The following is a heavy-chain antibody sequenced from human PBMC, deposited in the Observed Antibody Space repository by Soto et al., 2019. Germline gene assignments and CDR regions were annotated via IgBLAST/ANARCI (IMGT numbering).Heavy chain of an antibody. CDR1: GFTFSNAW. D-gene: IGHD2-15*01. J-gene: IGHJ6*02. V-gene: IGHV3-15*07. CDR2: IKSKTDGGTT. CDR3: TTDVVSGVRDYYYYGMDV. Sequence: SGGSLRLSCAASGFTFSNAWMNWVRQAPGKGLEWVGRIKSKTDGGTTDYAAPVKGRFTISRDDSKNTLYLQMNSLKTEDTAVYYCTTDVVSGVRDYYYYGMDVWGQGTTVTVSS.